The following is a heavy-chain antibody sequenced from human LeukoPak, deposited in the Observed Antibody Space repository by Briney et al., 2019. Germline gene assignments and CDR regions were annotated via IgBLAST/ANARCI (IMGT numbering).Heavy chain of an antibody. CDR1: GFTFSTYW. Sequence: GGSLRLSCAASGFTFSTYWMSWVRQAPGKGLEWVAVIKQDGTEKYYVDSVKGRFTISRDNAKNTLYLQMNSLRAEDTAVYYCARTNDYYDSSGYYYWGQGTLVTVSS. J-gene: IGHJ4*02. CDR3: ARTNDYYDSSGYYY. V-gene: IGHV3-7*01. CDR2: IKQDGTEK. D-gene: IGHD3-22*01.